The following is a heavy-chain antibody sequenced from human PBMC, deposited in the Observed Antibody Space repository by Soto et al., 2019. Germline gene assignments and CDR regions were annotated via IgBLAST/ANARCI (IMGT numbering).Heavy chain of an antibody. V-gene: IGHV6-1*01. CDR3: VRDRYSSSGWFDP. CDR1: AHSVSSYSAA. J-gene: IGHJ5*02. Sequence: SPTLSLPCAIPAHSVSSYSAAWNWIRQSPSGGLEWLGRTYYRSRFFSDYAESVKSRIIINPDTSKNQFSLQLKSVTPEDTAVYYCVRDRYSSSGWFDPWGQGTPVTVSS. D-gene: IGHD3-10*01. CDR2: TYYRSRFFS.